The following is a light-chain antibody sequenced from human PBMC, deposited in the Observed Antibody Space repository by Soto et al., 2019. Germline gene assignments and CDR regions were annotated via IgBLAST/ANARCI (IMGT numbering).Light chain of an antibody. J-gene: IGKJ5*01. V-gene: IGKV1-33*01. CDR2: DAS. Sequence: DIQMTQSPSSLSASVGGRVTITCQASQDISNYLNWYQQKPGKAPKLLIYDASNLETGVPSRFSGSGSGTDFTFTISSLQPEDIATYYCQQYDNLPSTTFGQGTRLEIK. CDR1: QDISNY. CDR3: QQYDNLPSTT.